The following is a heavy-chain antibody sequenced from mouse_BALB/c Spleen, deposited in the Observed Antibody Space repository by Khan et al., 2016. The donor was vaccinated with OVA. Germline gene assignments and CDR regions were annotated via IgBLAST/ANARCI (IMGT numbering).Heavy chain of an antibody. Sequence: EVELVESGGGLVKPGGSLKLSCAASGFSFSDYYMYWIRQNPEKRLEWVATISDGGGSTYYPDSAKARFPISRDNAQSNLYLQMRSLKSEDTAIYYCARAGDGGFGYWGRGTLVTVSA. V-gene: IGHV5-4*02. CDR1: GFSFSDYY. CDR2: ISDGGGST. D-gene: IGHD1-1*02. J-gene: IGHJ3*01. CDR3: ARAGDGGFGY.